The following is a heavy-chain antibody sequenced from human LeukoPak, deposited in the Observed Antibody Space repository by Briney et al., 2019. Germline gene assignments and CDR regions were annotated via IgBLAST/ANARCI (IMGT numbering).Heavy chain of an antibody. J-gene: IGHJ6*02. CDR1: RFIFSRYS. Sequence: GGSLRLSCAASRFIFSRYSRNWVRQAPGKGLELISYISSSSSTIYYADSVKGRFTISRDNAKNSLYLQMNGLRDEDTAAYYCGRAFEAGAWFGMHVWGQGSTVTASS. CDR3: GRAFEAGAWFGMHV. V-gene: IGHV3-48*02. D-gene: IGHD3-9*01. CDR2: ISSSSSTI.